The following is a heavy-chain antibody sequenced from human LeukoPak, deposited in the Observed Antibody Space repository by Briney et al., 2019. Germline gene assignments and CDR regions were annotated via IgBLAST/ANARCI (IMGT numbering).Heavy chain of an antibody. CDR1: GYTFTSYG. J-gene: IGHJ3*02. D-gene: IGHD3-16*01. Sequence: GASVKVSCKASGYTFTSYGISWVRQAPGQGLEWMGWISAYNGNTNYAQKFQGRVTMTRDMSTSTVYMELSSLRSEDTAVYYCARDSAMGAHAFDIWGQGTMVTVSS. CDR2: ISAYNGNT. CDR3: ARDSAMGAHAFDI. V-gene: IGHV1-18*01.